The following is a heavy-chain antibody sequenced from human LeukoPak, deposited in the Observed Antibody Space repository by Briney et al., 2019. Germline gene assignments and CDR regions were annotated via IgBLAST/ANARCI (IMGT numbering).Heavy chain of an antibody. CDR2: LSGGGVST. Sequence: PGGSLRLSCAASGFTFSSYSMNWVRQAPGKGLEWVSGLSGGGVSTYYADSVKGRFTISRDNSKNTSYLQMNSLRAEDTAVYYCAKGGHGSAQYYGMDVWGQGTTVTVSS. CDR3: AKGGHGSAQYYGMDV. J-gene: IGHJ6*02. CDR1: GFTFSSYS. D-gene: IGHD3-16*01. V-gene: IGHV3-23*01.